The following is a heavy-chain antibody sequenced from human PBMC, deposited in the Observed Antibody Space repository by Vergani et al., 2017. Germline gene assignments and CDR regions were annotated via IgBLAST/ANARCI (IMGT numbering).Heavy chain of an antibody. CDR2: INSDGSST. J-gene: IGHJ4*02. CDR1: GFTFSSYW. Sequence: EVQLVESGGGLVQPGGSLRLSCAASGFTFSSYWMHWVRQAPGKGLVWVSRINSDGSSTSYADSVKGRFTISRDNAKNSLYLQMNSLRAEDTAVYYCARGQWISGPYYFDYWGQGTLVTVSS. CDR3: ARGQWISGPYYFDY. D-gene: IGHD5-12*01. V-gene: IGHV3-74*01.